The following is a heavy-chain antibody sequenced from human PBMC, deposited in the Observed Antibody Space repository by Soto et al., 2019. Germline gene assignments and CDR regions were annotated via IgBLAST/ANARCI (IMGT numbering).Heavy chain of an antibody. CDR3: ARDRSYGDVDY. Sequence: GGSLRLSCAASGFTFSDFFMSWFRQAPGKGLEWVSFISSSSTYTNYADSVKGRFTVSRDNAKNSLYLQMTSLRVEDTAVYYCARDRSYGDVDYWGPGTLVTV. CDR2: ISSSSTYT. CDR1: GFTFSDFF. D-gene: IGHD5-18*01. J-gene: IGHJ4*02. V-gene: IGHV3-11*06.